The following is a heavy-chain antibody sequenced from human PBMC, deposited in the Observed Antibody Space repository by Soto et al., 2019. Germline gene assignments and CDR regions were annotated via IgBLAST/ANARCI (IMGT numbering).Heavy chain of an antibody. J-gene: IGHJ6*02. CDR2: IDPSDSYT. Sequence: XESLKISCKGSGNSFTSHWISWVRKMPGKGLEWMGRIDPSDSYTNYSPSFQGHVTISVDKSITTAYLQWSSLKASDTAMYYCARLSYYNYGMDVWGQGTTGTVSS. CDR1: GNSFTSHW. CDR3: ARLSYYNYGMDV. V-gene: IGHV5-10-1*01.